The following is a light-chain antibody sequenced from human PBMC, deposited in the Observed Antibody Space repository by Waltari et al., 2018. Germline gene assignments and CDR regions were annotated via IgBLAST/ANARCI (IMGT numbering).Light chain of an antibody. CDR2: LGS. V-gene: IGKV2-28*01. Sequence: DIVMTQSPLSLPVTPGEPASISCRSSQSLLHSNGYTYLDWYLQKPGQSPQLLVNLGSNRASGVPDRFSGSGSGTDFTLTISSLQAEDVAVYYCQQYYSTPYTFGQGTKLEIK. CDR1: QSLLHSNGYTY. J-gene: IGKJ2*01. CDR3: QQYYSTPYT.